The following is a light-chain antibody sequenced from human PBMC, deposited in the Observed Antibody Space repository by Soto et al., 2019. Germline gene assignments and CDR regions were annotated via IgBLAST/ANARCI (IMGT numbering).Light chain of an antibody. CDR3: QQYNSYSAT. CDR2: DAS. J-gene: IGKJ1*01. Sequence: DIQVTQSPSTLSASLGDRFTITCRASQSISSWLAWYQQKAGEAPKLLIYDASRLESRVPSSFSGRASRTEFTPTISSLQPDDFATYCCQQYNSYSATFGQGTKVDIK. CDR1: QSISSW. V-gene: IGKV1-5*01.